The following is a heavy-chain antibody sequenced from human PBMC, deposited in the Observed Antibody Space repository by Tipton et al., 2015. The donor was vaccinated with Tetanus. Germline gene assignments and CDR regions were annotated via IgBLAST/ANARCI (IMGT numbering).Heavy chain of an antibody. CDR3: ARERWLQLRWFDP. V-gene: IGHV4-34*01. CDR2: INHSGST. D-gene: IGHD5-24*01. CDR1: GFTFSDYY. J-gene: IGHJ5*02. Sequence: LRLSCAASGFTFSDYYMSWIRQAPGKGLEWIGEINHSGSTNYNPSLKSRVTISVDTSKNQFSLKLSSVTAADTAVYYCARERWLQLRWFDPWGQGTLVTVSS.